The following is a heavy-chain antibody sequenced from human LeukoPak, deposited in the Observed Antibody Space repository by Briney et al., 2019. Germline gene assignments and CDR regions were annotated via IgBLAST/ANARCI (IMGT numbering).Heavy chain of an antibody. J-gene: IGHJ4*02. Sequence: GGSLRLSCAASGFTLSNYAMTWVRQAPGKGLEWVSAISGSAGNTYYADSVKGRFTISRDNSKNTLYLQMNSLRTEDTALYYCAKGHLSYDSSGYYYFDYWGQGTLVTVSS. CDR2: ISGSAGNT. CDR1: GFTLSNYA. CDR3: AKGHLSYDSSGYYYFDY. V-gene: IGHV3-23*01. D-gene: IGHD3-22*01.